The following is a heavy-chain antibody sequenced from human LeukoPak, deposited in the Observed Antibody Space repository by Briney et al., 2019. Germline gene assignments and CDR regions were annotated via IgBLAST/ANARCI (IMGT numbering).Heavy chain of an antibody. CDR1: GGSISSYY. D-gene: IGHD1-26*01. CDR3: ARQNGGSWNYYYYMDV. Sequence: PSETLSLTCTVSGGSISSYYWSWIRQPPGKGLEWIGEINHSGSTNYNPSLKSRVTISVDTSKNQFSLKLSSVTAADTAVYYCARQNGGSWNYYYYMDVWGKGTTVTAPS. CDR2: INHSGST. J-gene: IGHJ6*03. V-gene: IGHV4-34*01.